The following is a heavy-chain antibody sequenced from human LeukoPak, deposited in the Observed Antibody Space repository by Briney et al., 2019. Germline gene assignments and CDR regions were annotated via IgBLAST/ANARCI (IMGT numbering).Heavy chain of an antibody. D-gene: IGHD3-9*01. CDR1: GGSISSGSYY. V-gene: IGHV4-61*02. CDR3: ARRGKPDWGFDY. Sequence: SQTLSLTCTVSGGSISSGSYYWSWIRQPAGKGLEWIGRIYTSGSTNYNPSLKSRVTISVDTSKNQFSLKLSSVTAADTAVYYCARRGKPDWGFDYWGQGTLVTVSS. CDR2: IYTSGST. J-gene: IGHJ4*02.